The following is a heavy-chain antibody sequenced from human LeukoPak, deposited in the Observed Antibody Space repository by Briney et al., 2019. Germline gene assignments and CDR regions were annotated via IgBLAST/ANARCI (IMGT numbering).Heavy chain of an antibody. CDR3: ARGKLMVSD. D-gene: IGHD5-18*01. CDR1: GGSIGSYY. Sequence: SETLSLTCTVSGGSIGSYYWSWIRQPPGKGLEWIGYIYYSGSTNYNPSLKSRVTISVDTSKNQFSLKLSSVTAADTAVYYCARGKLMVSDWGQGTLVTVSS. V-gene: IGHV4-59*12. CDR2: IYYSGST. J-gene: IGHJ4*02.